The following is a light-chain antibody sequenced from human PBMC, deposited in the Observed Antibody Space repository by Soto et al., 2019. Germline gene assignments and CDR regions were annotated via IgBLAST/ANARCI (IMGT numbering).Light chain of an antibody. Sequence: QSVLTQPASVSGSPGQSITISCTGTSSDVGVYNYVSWYQQHPGKAPKVMIYEVSNRPSGVSNRFSGSKSDNTASLTISGLQAEDEADYYCCSYTNSNTLVFGTGTKLTVL. CDR2: EVS. J-gene: IGLJ1*01. CDR3: CSYTNSNTLV. V-gene: IGLV2-14*01. CDR1: SSDVGVYNY.